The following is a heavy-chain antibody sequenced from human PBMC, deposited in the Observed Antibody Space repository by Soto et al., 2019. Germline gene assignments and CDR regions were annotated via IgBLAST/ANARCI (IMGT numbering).Heavy chain of an antibody. CDR2: MNPNSGNT. CDR3: ARSAGATTSYGMDV. Sequence: VASVKVSCKASGYTFTSYDISWVRQATGQGLEWMGWMNPNSGNTGYAQKFQGRVTMTRNTFISTAYMELSSLRSEDTAVYYCARSAGATTSYGMDVWGQGTTVTVSS. J-gene: IGHJ6*02. V-gene: IGHV1-8*01. D-gene: IGHD4-17*01. CDR1: GYTFTSYD.